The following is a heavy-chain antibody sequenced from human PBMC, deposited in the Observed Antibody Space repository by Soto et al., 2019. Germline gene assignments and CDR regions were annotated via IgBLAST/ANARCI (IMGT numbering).Heavy chain of an antibody. Sequence: PGESLKISSKGSGYIFTSYWIGWVRQMPGKGLEWMAIIYPGDSDTRYSPSFQGQVTISADKSISTAYLQWSSLKASDTDMYYCERPWGQMVHKYYYGMDVWGQGTTITVS. D-gene: IGHD3-10*01. J-gene: IGHJ6*02. V-gene: IGHV5-51*01. CDR3: ERPWGQMVHKYYYGMDV. CDR1: GYIFTSYW. CDR2: IYPGDSDT.